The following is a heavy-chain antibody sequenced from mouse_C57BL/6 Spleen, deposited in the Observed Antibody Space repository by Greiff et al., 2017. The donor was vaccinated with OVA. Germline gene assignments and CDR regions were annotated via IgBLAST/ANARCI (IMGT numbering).Heavy chain of an antibody. CDR1: GYTFTDYY. CDR3: ARRGSSGYVGYAMDY. D-gene: IGHD3-2*02. V-gene: IGHV1-76*01. J-gene: IGHJ4*01. CDR2: IYPGSGNT. Sequence: QVHVKQSGAELVRPGASVKLSCKASGYTFTDYYINWVKQRPGQGLEWIARIYPGSGNTYYNEKFKGKATLTAEKSSSTAYMQLSSLTSEDSAVYFCARRGSSGYVGYAMDYWGQGTSVTVSS.